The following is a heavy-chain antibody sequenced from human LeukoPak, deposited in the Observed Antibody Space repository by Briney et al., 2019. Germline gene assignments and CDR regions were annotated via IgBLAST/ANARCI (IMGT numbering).Heavy chain of an antibody. D-gene: IGHD6-13*01. CDR2: ISSSSSYI. J-gene: IGHJ3*02. Sequence: GGSLRLSCAASGFTFSSYSVNWVRQAPGKGLEWVSSISSSSSYIYYADSVKGRFTISRDNAKNSLYLQMNSLRAEDTAVYYCARAVKGIAAAHAFDIWGQGTMVTVSS. CDR3: ARAVKGIAAAHAFDI. CDR1: GFTFSSYS. V-gene: IGHV3-21*01.